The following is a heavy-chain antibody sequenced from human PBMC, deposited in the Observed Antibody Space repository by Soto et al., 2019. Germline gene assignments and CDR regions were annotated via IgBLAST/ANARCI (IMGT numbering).Heavy chain of an antibody. CDR3: ARLRGGYCSGGSCYSLGPHDY. Sequence: SETLSLTCTVSGGSISSYYWSWIRQPPGKGLEWIGYIYYSGSTNYNPSLKSRVTISVDTSKNQFSLKLSSVTAADTAVFYCARLRGGYCSGGSCYSLGPHDYWGQGTRVTVS. D-gene: IGHD2-15*01. CDR2: IYYSGST. V-gene: IGHV4-59*01. J-gene: IGHJ4*02. CDR1: GGSISSYY.